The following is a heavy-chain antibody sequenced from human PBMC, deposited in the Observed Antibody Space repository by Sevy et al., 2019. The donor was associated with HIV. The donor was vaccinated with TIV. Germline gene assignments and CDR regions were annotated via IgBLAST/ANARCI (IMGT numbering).Heavy chain of an antibody. V-gene: IGHV1-69*13. D-gene: IGHD6-6*01. CDR3: ARSPGYSSSSVSPTNTYMDV. CDR2: IIPIFGTA. J-gene: IGHJ6*03. Sequence: ASVKVSCKASGGTFSSYAISWVRQAPGQGLEWMGGIIPIFGTANYAQKFQGRVTITADESTSKAYMELRSLRSEETAVYYCARSPGYSSSSVSPTNTYMDVWGKGTTVTVSS. CDR1: GGTFSSYA.